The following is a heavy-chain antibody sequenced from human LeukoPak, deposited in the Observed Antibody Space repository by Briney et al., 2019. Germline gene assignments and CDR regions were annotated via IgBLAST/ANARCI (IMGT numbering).Heavy chain of an antibody. J-gene: IGHJ6*03. CDR3: ARGPLGYYYMDV. Sequence: ASVKVSCKASGYTFTSYAMHWVRQAPGQRLEWMGWINAGNGNTKYSQKLQGRVTMTTDTSTSTAYMELRSLRSDDTAVYYCARGPLGYYYMDVWGKGTTVTVSS. D-gene: IGHD7-27*01. CDR1: GYTFTSYA. V-gene: IGHV1-3*01. CDR2: INAGNGNT.